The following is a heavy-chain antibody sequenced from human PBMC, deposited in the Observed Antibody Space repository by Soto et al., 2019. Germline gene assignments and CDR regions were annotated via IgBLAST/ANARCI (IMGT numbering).Heavy chain of an antibody. Sequence: SETLSLTCVVYDGSLTEYHWSWVRQTPGKGLEWIGEVSHHGTSHYNPSLGSRVIMTFDTSKDQFSLTLQSVTATDTGIYYCARGQSAVDVFFPTPDPFDSWGPGTPVTVSS. CDR2: VSHHGTS. CDR3: ARGQSAVDVFFPTPDPFDS. CDR1: DGSLTEYH. V-gene: IGHV4-34*01. D-gene: IGHD1-1*01. J-gene: IGHJ5*01.